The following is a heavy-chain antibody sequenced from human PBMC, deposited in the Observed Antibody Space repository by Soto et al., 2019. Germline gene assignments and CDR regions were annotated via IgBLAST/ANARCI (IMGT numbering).Heavy chain of an antibody. D-gene: IGHD6-13*01. CDR2: FDPEDGET. Sequence: ASVKVSCKVSGYTLTELSMHWVRQAPGKGLEWMGGFDPEDGETIYAQKFQGRVAMTEDTSTDTAYMELSSLRSEDTAVYYCATSIAAAGTDFDYWGQGTLVTVSS. CDR1: GYTLTELS. CDR3: ATSIAAAGTDFDY. V-gene: IGHV1-24*01. J-gene: IGHJ4*02.